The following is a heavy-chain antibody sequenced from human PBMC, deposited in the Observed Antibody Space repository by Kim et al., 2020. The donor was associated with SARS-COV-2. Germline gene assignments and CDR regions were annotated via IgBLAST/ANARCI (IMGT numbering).Heavy chain of an antibody. J-gene: IGHJ6*01. Sequence: GGSRRLSCAASVFNFRNSWMTWVRQASGKGLEWVASIKQDGSAKKYVDSVKGRFTLSRDNAKNSLYLEMRGLRAEDTAVYYCARGRGMDVWGQGTTVTVSS. CDR3: ARGRGMDV. CDR2: IKQDGSAK. CDR1: VFNFRNSW. V-gene: IGHV3-7*01.